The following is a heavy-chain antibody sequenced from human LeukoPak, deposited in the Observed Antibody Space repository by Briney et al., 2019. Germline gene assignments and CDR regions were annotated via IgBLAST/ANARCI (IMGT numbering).Heavy chain of an antibody. CDR1: GGTFSSYA. Sequence: SVKVSCKASGGTFSSYAISWVRQAPGQGLEWMGGIIPIFGTANYAQKFQGRVTITADESTSTAYMELSSLRSEDTAVYYCARDQPVAASTGYYYYYGMDVWGQGTTVTVSS. J-gene: IGHJ6*02. CDR2: IIPIFGTA. D-gene: IGHD2-15*01. V-gene: IGHV1-69*13. CDR3: ARDQPVAASTGYYYYYGMDV.